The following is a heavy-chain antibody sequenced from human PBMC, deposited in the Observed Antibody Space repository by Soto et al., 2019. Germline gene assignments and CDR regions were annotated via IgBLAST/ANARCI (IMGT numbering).Heavy chain of an antibody. CDR3: AHIVVAGLGYYFDY. J-gene: IGHJ4*02. CDR1: GFSLSSTRMA. Sequence: QITLKESGPTLVKPTQTLTLTCTFSGFSLSSTRMAVGWIRQPPGKALEWLALIYWDDDKRYSPFLKSRLTIAKHTPXNQVVLTMSNMDPVDTARYYWAHIVVAGLGYYFDYWGQGTLVTVSS. CDR2: IYWDDDK. V-gene: IGHV2-5*02. D-gene: IGHD6-19*01.